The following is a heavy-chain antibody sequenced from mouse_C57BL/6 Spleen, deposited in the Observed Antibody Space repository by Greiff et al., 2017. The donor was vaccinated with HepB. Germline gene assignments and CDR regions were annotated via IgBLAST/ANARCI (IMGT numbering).Heavy chain of an antibody. CDR2: INPSNGGT. J-gene: IGHJ1*03. Sequence: QVQLKQPGTELVKPGASVKLSCKASGYTFTSYWMHWVKQRPGQGIEWIGNINPSNGGTNYNEKFKSKATLTVDKSSSTAYMQLSSLTSEDSAVYYCARHYGNYVGWYFDVWGTGTTVTVSS. V-gene: IGHV1-53*01. CDR1: GYTFTSYW. D-gene: IGHD2-1*01. CDR3: ARHYGNYVGWYFDV.